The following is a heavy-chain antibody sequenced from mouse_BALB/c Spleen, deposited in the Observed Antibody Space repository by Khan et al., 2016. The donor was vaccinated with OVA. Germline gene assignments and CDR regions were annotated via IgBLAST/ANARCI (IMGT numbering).Heavy chain of an antibody. D-gene: IGHD2-4*01. V-gene: IGHV3-2*02. CDR1: GYSITSDYA. CDR2: INYSGKT. CDR3: ARKDYEDYDPFPY. J-gene: IGHJ3*01. Sequence: VQLQESGPGLVKPSPSLSLTCTVSGYSITSDYAWNLIRKFPENQLEWMGYINYSGKTRFNPSFKSRTSITRDTSKNQSFLQLNSVTTEDTATYYCARKDYEDYDPFPYWGQGTLVTVSA.